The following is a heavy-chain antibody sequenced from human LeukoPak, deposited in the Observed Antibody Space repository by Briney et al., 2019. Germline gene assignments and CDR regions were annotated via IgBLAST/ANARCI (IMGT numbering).Heavy chain of an antibody. Sequence: GGSLRLSCAASGFTFSSYSMNWVRQAPGKGLEWVGRIKSKTDGGTTDYAAPVKGRFTISRDDSKNTLYLQMNSLKTEDTAVYYCTTGIIAVAALDYWGQGTLVTVSS. D-gene: IGHD6-19*01. CDR1: GFTFSSYS. CDR2: IKSKTDGGTT. CDR3: TTGIIAVAALDY. V-gene: IGHV3-15*01. J-gene: IGHJ4*02.